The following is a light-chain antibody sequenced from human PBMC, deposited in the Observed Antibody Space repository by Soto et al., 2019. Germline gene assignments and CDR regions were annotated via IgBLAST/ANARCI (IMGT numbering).Light chain of an antibody. V-gene: IGLV1-40*01. CDR3: QSYDSSLSGLYV. CDR2: GNS. J-gene: IGLJ1*01. CDR1: SSNIGAGYD. Sequence: QAVVTQPPSVSGAPGQRVTISCTGSSSNIGAGYDVHWYQQLPGTAPKLLIYGNSNRPSGVLDRFSGSKSGTSASLAITGLQAEDEADYYCQSYDSSLSGLYVFGTGTKLTVL.